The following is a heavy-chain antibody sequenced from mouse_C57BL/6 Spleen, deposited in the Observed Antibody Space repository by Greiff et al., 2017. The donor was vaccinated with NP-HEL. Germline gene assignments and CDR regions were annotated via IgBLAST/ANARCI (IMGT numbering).Heavy chain of an antibody. J-gene: IGHJ3*01. CDR2: ISSGSSTI. CDR1: GFTFSDYG. Sequence: EVQLVESGGGLVKPGGSLKLSCAASGFTFSDYGMHWVRQAPEKGLEWVAYISSGSSTIYYADTVKGRFTISRDNAKNTLFLQMTSLRSEDTAMYYCARDLITTVVAKAYWGQGTLVTVSA. V-gene: IGHV5-17*01. D-gene: IGHD1-1*01. CDR3: ARDLITTVVAKAY.